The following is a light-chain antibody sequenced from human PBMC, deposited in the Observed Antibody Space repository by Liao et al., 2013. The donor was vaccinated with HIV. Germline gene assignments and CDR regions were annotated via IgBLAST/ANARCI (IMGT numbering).Light chain of an antibody. CDR3: QAWDSNTAWVV. CDR1: KLGDKY. Sequence: SYELTQPPSVSVTPGQTASITCSGDKLGDKYAFWYQQKPGQSPILVIYQDTKRPSGILERFSGSSSGNTATLTISGAQAVDEADYYCQAWDSNTAWVVFGGGTKLTVL. J-gene: IGLJ2*01. V-gene: IGLV3-1*01. CDR2: QDT.